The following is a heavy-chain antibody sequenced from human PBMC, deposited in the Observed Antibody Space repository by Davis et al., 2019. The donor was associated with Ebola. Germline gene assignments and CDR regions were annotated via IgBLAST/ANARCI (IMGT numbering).Heavy chain of an antibody. CDR3: ARLNTMIVVGGGLDY. J-gene: IGHJ4*02. V-gene: IGHV4-34*01. CDR1: GGSFRDFY. Sequence: SETLSLTCGVYGGSFRDFYWSWIRQPPGKGLEWIGELNHTGYTNYNPSLKSRVTISVDTSKRQISLKLTSVTAADTAVYYCARLNTMIVVGGGLDYWGQGTLVTVSS. D-gene: IGHD3-22*01. CDR2: LNHTGYT.